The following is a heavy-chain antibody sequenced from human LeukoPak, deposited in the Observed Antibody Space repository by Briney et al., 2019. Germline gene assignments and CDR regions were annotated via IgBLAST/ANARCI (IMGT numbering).Heavy chain of an antibody. CDR3: AKGSCNGDYVPGYFQH. CDR1: GYTFRSSE. V-gene: IGHV3-48*03. D-gene: IGHD4-17*01. Sequence: GGSLRLSCATSGYTFRSSEMNWLRQAPGKGLEWVSYISGTGNTIYYTDSVKGRFTISRDNAKNSLYPQMNSLRAEDPAVYYFAKGSCNGDYVPGYFQHWAKGTLVTVFS. J-gene: IGHJ1*01. CDR2: ISGTGNTI.